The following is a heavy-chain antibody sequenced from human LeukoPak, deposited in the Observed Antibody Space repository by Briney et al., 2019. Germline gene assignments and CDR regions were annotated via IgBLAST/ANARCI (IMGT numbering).Heavy chain of an antibody. CDR1: GGSISSGGYY. V-gene: IGHV4-31*03. Sequence: PSETLSLTCTVSGGSISSGGYYWSWIRQHPGKGLEWIGYIYYSGSTYYNPSLKSRVTISVDTSKNQFSLKLSSVTAADTAVYYCARTYYDSSGYPGLGFDYWGQGTLVTVSS. J-gene: IGHJ4*02. D-gene: IGHD3-22*01. CDR2: IYYSGST. CDR3: ARTYYDSSGYPGLGFDY.